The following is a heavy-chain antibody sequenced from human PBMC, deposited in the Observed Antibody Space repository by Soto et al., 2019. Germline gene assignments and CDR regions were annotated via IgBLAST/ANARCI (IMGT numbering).Heavy chain of an antibody. CDR1: GESFSVYY. CDR2: IHDSGST. J-gene: IGHJ4*02. Sequence: PSETLSLTCAVYGESFSVYYWSLIRQPPGKGLEWIGEIHDSGSTNYNPSLKSRLVISVDTSRNQFSLKLSSVTAADTAVYYCARGVRRTSSWYYDYWGQGTMVTVSS. V-gene: IGHV4-34*01. D-gene: IGHD6-13*01. CDR3: ARGVRRTSSWYYDY.